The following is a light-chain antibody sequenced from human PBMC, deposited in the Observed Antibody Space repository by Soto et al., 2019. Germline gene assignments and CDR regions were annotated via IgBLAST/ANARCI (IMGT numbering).Light chain of an antibody. V-gene: IGKV3-20*01. CDR3: QQYGTTPWT. CDR1: QSGRNDH. Sequence: EIVLTQSPGTLSLSPGERATLSCRASQSGRNDHVAWYQQKTGQAPRLLISRAVTRAIGIPDRFSGSGSGTGFTLTISSLEPEDFALYYCQQYGTTPWTFGQGTKV. CDR2: RAV. J-gene: IGKJ1*01.